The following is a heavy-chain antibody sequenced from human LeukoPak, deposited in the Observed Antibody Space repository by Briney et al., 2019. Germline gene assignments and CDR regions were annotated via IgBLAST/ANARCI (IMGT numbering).Heavy chain of an antibody. CDR3: ARARQGYDNIDY. CDR1: GYIFTGYY. Sequence: GASVTVSCKASGYIFTGYYMHWVRQAPGQGLEWMGWINPNSGGTNYAQKFQGRVTMTRDTSISTAYMELSRLRSDDTAVYYCARARQGYDNIDYWGQGTLVTVSS. D-gene: IGHD3-16*01. J-gene: IGHJ4*02. V-gene: IGHV1-2*02. CDR2: INPNSGGT.